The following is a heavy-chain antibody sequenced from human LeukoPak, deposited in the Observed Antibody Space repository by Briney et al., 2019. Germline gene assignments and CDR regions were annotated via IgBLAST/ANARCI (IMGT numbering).Heavy chain of an antibody. Sequence: GGSLRLSCTASGFTFTSYALSWVRQAPGKGLEWVSALSGSGTTTYYADSVKGRFTISRDESKNTLYLQMNSLRADDTAVYYCAREGWGGRYCSSTSCYPFDWWGQGTLVTVSS. CDR3: AREGWGGRYCSSTSCYPFDW. J-gene: IGHJ4*02. CDR1: GFTFTSYA. V-gene: IGHV3-23*01. D-gene: IGHD2-2*01. CDR2: LSGSGTTT.